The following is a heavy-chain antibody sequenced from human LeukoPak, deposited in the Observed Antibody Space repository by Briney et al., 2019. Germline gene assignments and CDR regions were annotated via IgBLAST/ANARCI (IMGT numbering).Heavy chain of an antibody. CDR2: ISSSGSTI. CDR1: GFTFSDYY. D-gene: IGHD1-26*01. Sequence: PGGSLRLSRAASGFTFSDYYMSWIRQAPGKGLEWVSYISSSGSTIYYADSVKGRFTISRDNAKNSLYLQMNSLRAEDTAVYYCARERSWASSGSYYVDYWGQGTLVTVSS. J-gene: IGHJ4*02. V-gene: IGHV3-11*04. CDR3: ARERSWASSGSYYVDY.